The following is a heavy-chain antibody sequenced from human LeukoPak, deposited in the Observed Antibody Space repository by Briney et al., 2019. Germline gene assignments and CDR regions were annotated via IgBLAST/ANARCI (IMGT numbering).Heavy chain of an antibody. CDR2: IKQDGSEK. Sequence: PGGSLRLSCAASGFTFSSYWMSWVRQAPGKGLGWVANIKQDGSEKYYVDSVKGRFTISRDNAKNSLYLQMNSLRAEDTAVYYCARDFSGYDYPLDYWGQGTLVTVSS. CDR1: GFTFSSYW. CDR3: ARDFSGYDYPLDY. J-gene: IGHJ4*02. V-gene: IGHV3-7*01. D-gene: IGHD5-12*01.